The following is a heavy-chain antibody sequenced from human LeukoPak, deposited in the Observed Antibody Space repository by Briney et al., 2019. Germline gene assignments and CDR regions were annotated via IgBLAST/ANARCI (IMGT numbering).Heavy chain of an antibody. CDR1: GGSISSSSYY. J-gene: IGHJ4*02. CDR2: IYYSGST. D-gene: IGHD6-13*01. V-gene: IGHV4-39*07. Sequence: SETLSLTCTVSGGSISSSSYYWGWIRQPPGKGLEWIGSIYYSGSTYYNPSLKSRVTISVDTSKNQSSLKLSSVTAADTAVYYCARGFIGAAAPDYWGQGTLVTVSS. CDR3: ARGFIGAAAPDY.